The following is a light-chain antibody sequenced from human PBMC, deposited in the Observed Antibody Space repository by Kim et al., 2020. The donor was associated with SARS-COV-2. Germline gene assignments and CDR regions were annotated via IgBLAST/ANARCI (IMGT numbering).Light chain of an antibody. CDR2: GAS. CDR3: QQYSASPIT. V-gene: IGKV3-20*01. Sequence: SPWERATLASRASQSFSSSYLAWYQQKPGQATRLLIYGASTRATDIPDRFSGSGSGTDFTLTISSLEPEDFAVYLCQQYSASPITFGQGTRLEIK. CDR1: QSFSSSY. J-gene: IGKJ5*01.